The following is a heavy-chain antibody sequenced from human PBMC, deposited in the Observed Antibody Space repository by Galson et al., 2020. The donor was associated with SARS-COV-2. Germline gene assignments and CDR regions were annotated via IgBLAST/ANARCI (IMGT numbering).Heavy chain of an antibody. J-gene: IGHJ4*02. V-gene: IGHV3-23*01. CDR3: AKRHRDSSGFDY. CDR1: GFTFSSYN. Sequence: GESLKISCAASGFTFSSYNMNWVRQAPGKGLEWVSGISGSGSATYYAGSVKGRFTISRDNSQNTLYLQMNGLRAEDTAIYYCAKRHRDSSGFDYWGQGARVTVSS. CDR2: ISGSGSAT. D-gene: IGHD3-22*01.